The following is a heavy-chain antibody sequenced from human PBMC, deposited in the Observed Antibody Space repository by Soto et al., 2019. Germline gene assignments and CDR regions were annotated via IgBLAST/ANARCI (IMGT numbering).Heavy chain of an antibody. CDR2: INTSGGST. Sequence: ASVKVSCKASGYMFTSYYAHWVRQAPGQGPEWMGIINTSGGSTKYAQKFQGRVTMTSDTSTSTVYMELSSLRSEDTAVYYCARQNSYYFDYWGQGTLVTV. V-gene: IGHV1-46*01. J-gene: IGHJ4*02. CDR1: GYMFTSYY. D-gene: IGHD1-7*01. CDR3: ARQNSYYFDY.